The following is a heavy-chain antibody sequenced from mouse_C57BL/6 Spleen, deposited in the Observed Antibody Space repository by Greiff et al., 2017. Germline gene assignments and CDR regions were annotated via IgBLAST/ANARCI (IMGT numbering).Heavy chain of an antibody. Sequence: VKLMESGAELVKPGASVKLSCKASGYAFSSYWLNWVKQRPGKGLEWIGQIYPGDGDTNYKGKFKGKATLTADKSSSTAYMPLSSLTSEDSAVYFCARIWLGDGTWFAYWGQGTLVTVSA. V-gene: IGHV1-80*01. CDR2: IYPGDGDT. CDR1: GYAFSSYW. CDR3: ARIWLGDGTWFAY. J-gene: IGHJ3*01. D-gene: IGHD1-1*01.